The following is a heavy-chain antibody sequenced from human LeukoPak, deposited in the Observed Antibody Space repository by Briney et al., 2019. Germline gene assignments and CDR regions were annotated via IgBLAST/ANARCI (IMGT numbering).Heavy chain of an antibody. Sequence: GGSLRLSCAASGFTFSSYAMHWVRQAPGKGLEWVAVKSYDGSNKYYADSVKGRFTISRDNSKNTLYLQMNSLRAEDTAVYYCARDFDSGSYLFDYWGQGTLVTVSS. V-gene: IGHV3-30-3*01. CDR1: GFTFSSYA. J-gene: IGHJ4*02. CDR2: KSYDGSNK. CDR3: ARDFDSGSYLFDY. D-gene: IGHD1-26*01.